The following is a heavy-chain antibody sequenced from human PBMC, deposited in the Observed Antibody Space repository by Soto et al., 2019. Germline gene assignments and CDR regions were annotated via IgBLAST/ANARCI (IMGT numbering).Heavy chain of an antibody. J-gene: IGHJ6*02. Sequence: LRLSCVASGFTFSSYGMHWVRQAPGKGLEWVAVMSYDGSHEYYADSVKGRFTISRDNSKTILYLQMNSLRLEDTAVYYCAKGSVLRVVEAPLAILGGVDVWGQGAMVTVSS. CDR2: MSYDGSHE. CDR3: AKGSVLRVVEAPLAILGGVDV. D-gene: IGHD2-8*01. V-gene: IGHV3-33*06. CDR1: GFTFSSYG.